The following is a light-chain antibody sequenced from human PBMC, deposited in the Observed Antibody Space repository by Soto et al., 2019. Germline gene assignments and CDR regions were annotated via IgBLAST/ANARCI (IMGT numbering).Light chain of an antibody. CDR2: VND. V-gene: IGLV1-44*01. Sequence: QSALTQPPSASGTPGQRVTISCSGGSSNMGTNTVSWYQQVPGTAPKVLIYVNDQRPSGVPDRFSGSNSGTSASLAISGLQAEDGAVYYCVAWVDSLNGQVFGTGTKVTVL. CDR3: VAWVDSLNGQV. CDR1: SSNMGTNT. J-gene: IGLJ1*01.